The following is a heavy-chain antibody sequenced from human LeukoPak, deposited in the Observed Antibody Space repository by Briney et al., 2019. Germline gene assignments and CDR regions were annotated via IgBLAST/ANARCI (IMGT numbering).Heavy chain of an antibody. D-gene: IGHD1-26*01. CDR2: IIPIFGTA. V-gene: IGHV1-69*05. CDR1: GGTFSSYA. J-gene: IGHJ4*02. Sequence: SVKVSCKASGGTFSSYAISWVRQAPGQGLEWMGGIIPIFGTANYAQKFQGRVTITTDESTSTAYMELSSLRSEDTAVYFCARGGASSRYFGYWGQGTLVTVSS. CDR3: ARGGASSRYFGY.